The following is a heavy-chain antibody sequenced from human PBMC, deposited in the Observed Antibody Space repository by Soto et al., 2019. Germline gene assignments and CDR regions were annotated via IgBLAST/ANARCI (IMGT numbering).Heavy chain of an antibody. V-gene: IGHV4-39*01. CDR1: GGSISSSSYY. J-gene: IGHJ6*02. CDR2: IYYSGST. Sequence: PSETLSLTCTVSGGSISSSSYYWGWIRQPPGKGLEWIGSIYYSGSTYYNPSLKSRVTISVDTSKNQFSLKLSSVTAADTAVYYCARPLISKVDDILTGYYGPGDGMDVWGQGTTVTVSS. CDR3: ARPLISKVDDILTGYYGPGDGMDV. D-gene: IGHD3-9*01.